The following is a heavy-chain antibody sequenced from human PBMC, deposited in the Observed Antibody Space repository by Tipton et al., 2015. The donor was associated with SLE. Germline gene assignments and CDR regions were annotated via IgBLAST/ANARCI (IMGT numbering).Heavy chain of an antibody. CDR2: ISGGSSYI. J-gene: IGHJ4*02. V-gene: IGHV3-21*01. Sequence: SLRLSCAASGFSFSDYNMNWVRQAPGKGLEWISYISGGSSYIYYADSVKGRFTISRDNAKNTLFLQMNSLTAEDTAVYYCARVWVGTTTTLPFDYWGQGTLVTVSS. CDR1: GFSFSDYN. CDR3: ARVWVGTTTTLPFDY. D-gene: IGHD1-26*01.